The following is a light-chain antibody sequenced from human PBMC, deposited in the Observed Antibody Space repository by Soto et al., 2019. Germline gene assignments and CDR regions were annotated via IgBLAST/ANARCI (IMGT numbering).Light chain of an antibody. CDR3: QQSKTFPLT. V-gene: IGKV1-12*01. J-gene: IGKJ4*01. CDR1: QDITNW. CDR2: TVS. Sequence: DIQMTQSPSSVSASVGDRVTITCRSSQDITNWLTWYQQKPGKAPKVLISTVSNLQSGVPPRFSGSASGTDFTLTISSLQPEDFATYYCQQSKTFPLTFGGGTKVDNK.